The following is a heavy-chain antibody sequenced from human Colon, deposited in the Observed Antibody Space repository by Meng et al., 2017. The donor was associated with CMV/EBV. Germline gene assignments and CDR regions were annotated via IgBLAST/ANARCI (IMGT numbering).Heavy chain of an antibody. J-gene: IGHJ6*02. D-gene: IGHD4/OR15-4a*01. CDR2: ISSSGSTI. Sequence: GESLKISCAASGFTFSDYYMSWIRQAPGKGLEWVSYISSSGSTIYYADSVKGRFTISRDNAKNSLYLQMTSLRAEDTALYYCARIYDYGGAHYGMDVWGQGTTVTVSS. CDR3: ARIYDYGGAHYGMDV. CDR1: GFTFSDYY. V-gene: IGHV3-11*04.